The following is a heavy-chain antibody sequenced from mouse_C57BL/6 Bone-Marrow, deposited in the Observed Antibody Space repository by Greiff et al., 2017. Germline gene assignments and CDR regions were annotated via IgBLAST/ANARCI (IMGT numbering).Heavy chain of an antibody. J-gene: IGHJ2*01. V-gene: IGHV1-52*01. D-gene: IGHD1-1*01. CDR2: IDPSDSET. CDR3: ARSRVLLRYPLDY. Sequence: QVQLKQPGAELVRPGSSVKLSCKASGYTFTSYWMHWVKQRPIQGLEWIGNIDPSDSETHYNQKFKDKATLTVDKSSSTAYMQLSSLTSEDSAVYDCARSRVLLRYPLDYWGQGTTLTVSS. CDR1: GYTFTSYW.